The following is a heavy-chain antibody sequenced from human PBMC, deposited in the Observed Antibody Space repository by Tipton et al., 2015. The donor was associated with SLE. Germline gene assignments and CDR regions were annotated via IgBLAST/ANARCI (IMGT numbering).Heavy chain of an antibody. D-gene: IGHD3-3*01. CDR3: ARDAITSFEYMDV. J-gene: IGHJ6*03. CDR2: NNTSGST. V-gene: IGHV4-61*02. CDR1: ADSVSTGDYY. Sequence: TLSLTCTVSADSVSTGDYYWTWIRQPAGKGLEWVGRNNTSGSTNYNPSIKSRASISMDTSKNQFSLKLSSVTAADTAVYHCARDAITSFEYMDVWGKGTTVTIS.